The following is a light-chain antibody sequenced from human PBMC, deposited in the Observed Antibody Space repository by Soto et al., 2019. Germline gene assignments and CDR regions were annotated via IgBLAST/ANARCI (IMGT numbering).Light chain of an antibody. Sequence: QSVLTQPPSVSGAPGQRVTISCTGSRSNIGAGYDVHWYQQLPGTAPKLLIYGNTNRPSGVPDRFSGSKSGTSASLAIAGLQTEDEADYYCCAYAGSGTVVFGGGTKLTVL. V-gene: IGLV1-40*01. CDR3: CAYAGSGTVV. CDR2: GNT. CDR1: RSNIGAGYD. J-gene: IGLJ2*01.